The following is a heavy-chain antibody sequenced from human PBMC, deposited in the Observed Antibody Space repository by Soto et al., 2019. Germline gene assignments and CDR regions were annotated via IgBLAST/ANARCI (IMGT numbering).Heavy chain of an antibody. D-gene: IGHD1-26*01. J-gene: IGHJ4*02. CDR1: GYTFANYA. CDR3: ARDGGFSVGATLFDY. CDR2: LTDANGNL. Sequence: QVQLLQSGAEVKQPGASVKVSCKTSGYTFANYAIHWVRQAPGQSLEWMGWLTDANGNLRYSQKFQGRITISTDTSAATNYMELTSLTSEDTAVYYYARDGGFSVGATLFDYWGQGTLITVSS. V-gene: IGHV1-3*01.